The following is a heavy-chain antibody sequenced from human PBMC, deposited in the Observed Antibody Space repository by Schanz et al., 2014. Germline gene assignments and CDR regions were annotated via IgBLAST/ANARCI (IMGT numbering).Heavy chain of an antibody. CDR3: ARDADYNPTSDFWYDAYDF. CDR2: ISSSSIYT. J-gene: IGHJ3*01. V-gene: IGHV3-11*06. CDR1: GFTFSDYY. Sequence: HVQLVESGETLVKPGGSLRLSCVVSGFTFSDYYMSWIRQAPGKGLEWVSYISSSSIYTNYADSVKGRFTISRDNAKNSLYLQMNSLRAEDTAVYYCARDADYNPTSDFWYDAYDFWGQGTVVTVSS. D-gene: IGHD1-1*01.